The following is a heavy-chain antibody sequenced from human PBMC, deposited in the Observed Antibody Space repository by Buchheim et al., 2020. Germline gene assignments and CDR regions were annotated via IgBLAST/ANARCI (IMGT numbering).Heavy chain of an antibody. V-gene: IGHV3-30*18. D-gene: IGHD2-2*02. Sequence: QVQLVESGGGVVQPGRSLRLSCAASGFTFSTYGMHWVRQAPGKGLEWVAVISYDGSNKYYADSVKGQFTISRDNSKNTLYLQMNSLRAEDTAVYYCAKGLLLYADYYYYYMDVWGKGTT. J-gene: IGHJ6*03. CDR1: GFTFSTYG. CDR3: AKGLLLYADYYYYYMDV. CDR2: ISYDGSNK.